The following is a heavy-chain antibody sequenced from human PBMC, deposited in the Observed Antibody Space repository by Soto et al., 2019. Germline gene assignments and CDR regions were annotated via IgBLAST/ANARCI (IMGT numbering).Heavy chain of an antibody. V-gene: IGHV4-31*01. Sequence: SQTLSLTCSVASDSMNSGGYYWSWIRQHPGKGREGIGYTESTGDTYYNPSLKSPVTISRHTSKHQFSLDLTSVTAADTAVYYCARRGGSSSGYYYYGMDVWGQGTTVTVSS. D-gene: IGHD6-6*01. J-gene: IGHJ6*02. CDR2: TESTGDT. CDR3: ARRGGSSSGYYYYGMDV. CDR1: SDSMNSGGYY.